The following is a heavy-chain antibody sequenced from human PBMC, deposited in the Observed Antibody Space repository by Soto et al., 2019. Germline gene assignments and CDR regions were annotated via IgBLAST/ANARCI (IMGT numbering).Heavy chain of an antibody. CDR1: GFTFSSYA. Sequence: EVQLVESGEGLVQPGGSLRLSCAASGFTFSSYAMHWVRQAPGKGLEYVSAISSNGGSTYYADSVKGRFTISRDNSKNTLYLQMGSLRAEDMAVYYCARDYGYCSGGSCYSGGMDVWGQGTTVTVSS. D-gene: IGHD2-15*01. CDR3: ARDYGYCSGGSCYSGGMDV. CDR2: ISSNGGST. V-gene: IGHV3-64*02. J-gene: IGHJ6*02.